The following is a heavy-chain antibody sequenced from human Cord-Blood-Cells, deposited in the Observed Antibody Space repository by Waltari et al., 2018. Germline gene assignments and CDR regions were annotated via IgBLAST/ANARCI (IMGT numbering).Heavy chain of an antibody. V-gene: IGHV4-34*01. CDR2: INHRGRT. Sequence: AGLLKPSETLSLPCAVSGGSFSGYYWSWIRQPPGKGLEWIGEINHRGRTNYNPSLKSRVTISVDTSKNQFSLKLSSVTAADTAVYYCASGLDYWGQGTLVTVSS. J-gene: IGHJ4*02. CDR3: ASGLDY. CDR1: GGSFSGYY.